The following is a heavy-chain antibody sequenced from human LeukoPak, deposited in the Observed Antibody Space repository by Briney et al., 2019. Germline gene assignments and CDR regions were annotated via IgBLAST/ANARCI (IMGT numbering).Heavy chain of an antibody. Sequence: PGGSLRLSCAASGFIFNSYWMNWLRQAPGKGLGWVANVDQDGSEKYYVGSVKGRFTISRDNAKNSLYLQMNSLRVEDTAVYYCARGWASSRRKAFDIWGQGTMVTVSS. CDR3: ARGWASSRRKAFDI. V-gene: IGHV3-7*03. CDR2: VDQDGSEK. J-gene: IGHJ3*02. CDR1: GFIFNSYW. D-gene: IGHD3-16*01.